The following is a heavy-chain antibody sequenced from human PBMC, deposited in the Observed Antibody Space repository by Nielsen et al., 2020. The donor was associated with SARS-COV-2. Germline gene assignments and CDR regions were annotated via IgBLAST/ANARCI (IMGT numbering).Heavy chain of an antibody. CDR3: ARDRRGGYDILTGANWFDP. CDR1: GGSISSYY. V-gene: IGHV4-59*12. D-gene: IGHD3-9*01. CDR2: IYYSGST. J-gene: IGHJ5*02. Sequence: SETLSLTCTVSGGSISSYYWSWIRQPPGKGLEWIGYIYYSGSTNYNPSPKSRVTISVDTSKNQFSLKLSSVTAADTAVYYCARDRRGGYDILTGANWFDPWGQGTLVTVSS.